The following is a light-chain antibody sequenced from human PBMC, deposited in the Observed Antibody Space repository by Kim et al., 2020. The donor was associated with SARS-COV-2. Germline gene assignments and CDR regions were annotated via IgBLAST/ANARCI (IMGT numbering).Light chain of an antibody. CDR3: HQYGTVPYT. CDR2: GAS. CDR1: QSFDTTN. V-gene: IGKV3-20*01. Sequence: LSPGERATLSCRASQSFDTTNVAWYQQKPGQAPGLLIYGASNRATGIPDRFSGSGSGTDFTLTISRLEPEDFAVYYCHQYGTVPYTFGQGTKLEI. J-gene: IGKJ2*01.